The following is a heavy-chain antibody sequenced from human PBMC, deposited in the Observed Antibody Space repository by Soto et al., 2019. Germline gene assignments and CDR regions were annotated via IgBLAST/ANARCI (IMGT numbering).Heavy chain of an antibody. CDR2: IFSNDEK. CDR3: SRSMVGYRSGCHGYNWFDP. D-gene: IGHD6-19*01. Sequence: SCPTLVNPTETLTLTCTVSGFSLSNARMGVSWIRQPPGKALEWLAHIFSNDEKSYSTSLKSMLTISKDTSKSQVVLTMTNMYPVKTSTYYCSRSMVGYRSGCHGYNWFDPWGQGTVVTVYS. J-gene: IGHJ5*01. V-gene: IGHV2-26*01. CDR1: GFSLSNARMG.